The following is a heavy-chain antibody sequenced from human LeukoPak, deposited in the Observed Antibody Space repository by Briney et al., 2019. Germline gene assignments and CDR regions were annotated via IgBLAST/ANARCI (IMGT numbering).Heavy chain of an antibody. J-gene: IGHJ4*02. CDR2: INPAGSET. CDR1: EISFNINW. V-gene: IGHV3-7*01. Sequence: PGRSLSLCCAAAEISFNINWMTWGQHAPVTGLRMVANINPAGSETYYVDPVKGRFSISRDNAKNLVYLQMNSLRAEDTAVYHCARFGYVAAVDVWGQGTPVTVSS. D-gene: IGHD2-15*01. CDR3: ARFGYVAAVDV.